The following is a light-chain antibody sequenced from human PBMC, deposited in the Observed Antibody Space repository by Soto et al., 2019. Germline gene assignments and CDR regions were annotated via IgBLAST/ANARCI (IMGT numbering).Light chain of an antibody. CDR2: EVT. CDR1: SSDVGGYDY. J-gene: IGLJ1*01. Sequence: QSVLTQPASVSGSPGQSITISCTGTSSDVGGYDYVSWYQQNPGKAPKLMIFEVTNRPSGVSNRFSGSKSGNTASLTISGLRAEDEADYSCSSFRSTSTLPYVFGTGTKLTVL. CDR3: SSFRSTSTLPYV. V-gene: IGLV2-14*01.